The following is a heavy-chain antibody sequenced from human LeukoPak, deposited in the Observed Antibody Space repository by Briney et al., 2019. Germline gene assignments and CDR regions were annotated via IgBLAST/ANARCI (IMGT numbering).Heavy chain of an antibody. D-gene: IGHD3-16*01. CDR3: AKDILRFGGVRPPGAFDP. CDR2: ISGDGGST. Sequence: PGGSLRLSCAASGFTFDDYAMHWVRQAPGKGLEWVSLISGDGGSTYYADSVKGRFTISRDNSKNSLYLQMNSLRTEDTALYYCAKDILRFGGVRPPGAFDPWGQGTLVTVSS. J-gene: IGHJ5*02. V-gene: IGHV3-43*02. CDR1: GFTFDDYA.